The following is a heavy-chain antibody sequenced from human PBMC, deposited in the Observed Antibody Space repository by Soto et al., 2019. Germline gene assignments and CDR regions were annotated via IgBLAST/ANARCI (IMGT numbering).Heavy chain of an antibody. CDR2: IIPILGIA. CDR1: GGTFSSYT. D-gene: IGHD6-6*01. Sequence: SVKVSCKASGGTFSSYTISWVRQAPGQGLEWMGRIIPILGIANYAQKFQGRVTITADKSTSTAYMELSSLRSEDTAVYYCASAYSSPYNWFDPWGQGTLVTVSS. CDR3: ASAYSSPYNWFDP. J-gene: IGHJ5*02. V-gene: IGHV1-69*02.